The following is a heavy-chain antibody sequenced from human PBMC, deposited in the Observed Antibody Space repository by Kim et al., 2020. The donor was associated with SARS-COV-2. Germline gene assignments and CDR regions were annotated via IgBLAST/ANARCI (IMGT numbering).Heavy chain of an antibody. V-gene: IGHV3-30*04. CDR1: GFTFSSYA. D-gene: IGHD1-26*01. CDR2: ISFDGCQK. CDR3: ARRLYYHAGIYYPFDF. J-gene: IGHJ4*02. Sequence: LSLTCAASGFTFSSYAMYWVRQAPGMGLDWVAGISFDGCQKYYADSVKGRFTISRDRSKNTMYVQMDSLRPDDTAFYYCARRLYYHAGIYYPFDFWGQGTLVTVSS.